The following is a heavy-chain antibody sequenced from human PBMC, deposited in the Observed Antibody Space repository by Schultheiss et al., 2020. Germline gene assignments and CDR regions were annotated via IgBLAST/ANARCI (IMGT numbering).Heavy chain of an antibody. D-gene: IGHD6-19*01. J-gene: IGHJ4*02. V-gene: IGHV3-52*01. Sequence: GGSLRLSCAASGFTFSSSWMQWVCQAPEKGLEWVADIKCDGSEKYYVDSVKGRLTISRDNAKNTLYLQMNSLRAEDTAVYYCAKTPLFDSGWYFDYWGQGTLVTV. CDR1: GFTFSSSW. CDR3: AKTPLFDSGWYFDY. CDR2: IKCDGSEK.